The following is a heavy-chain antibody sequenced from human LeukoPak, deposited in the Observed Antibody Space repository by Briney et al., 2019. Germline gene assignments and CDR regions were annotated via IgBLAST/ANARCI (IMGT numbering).Heavy chain of an antibody. CDR1: GGSISSYY. D-gene: IGHD1-26*01. J-gene: IGHJ6*03. V-gene: IGHV4-59*01. CDR2: IYYSGST. Sequence: PSETLSLTCTVSGGSISSYYWSWIRQPPGKGLEWIGHIYYSGSTNYNPSLKSRVTISVDTSKNQFSLKLSSVTAADTAVYYCARGVGATKPIYLDVWGKGTTVTVSS. CDR3: ARGVGATKPIYLDV.